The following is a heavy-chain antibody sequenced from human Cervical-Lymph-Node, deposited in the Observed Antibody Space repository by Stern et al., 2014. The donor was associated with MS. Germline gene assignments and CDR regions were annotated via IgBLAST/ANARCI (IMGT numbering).Heavy chain of an antibody. CDR1: GGSISRSTYY. CDR2: IYYSGTT. Sequence: QLQLQESGPGLVKPSETLSLTCTVSGGSISRSTYYWGWIRQPPGKGLEWIGNIYYSGTTYSDPSLKSRVTISVHAGTNQFSLKLNSVTAADTAVYYCARLTGIIDSWGQGTLVAVSS. CDR3: ARLTGIIDS. D-gene: IGHD5-24*01. V-gene: IGHV4-39*01. J-gene: IGHJ4*02.